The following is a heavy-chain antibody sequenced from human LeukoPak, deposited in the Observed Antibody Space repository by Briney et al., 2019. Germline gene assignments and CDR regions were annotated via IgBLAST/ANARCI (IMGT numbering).Heavy chain of an antibody. CDR2: IKLDGSEQ. J-gene: IGHJ4*02. D-gene: IGHD3-22*01. V-gene: IGHV3-7*03. CDR3: GKASSGYYSAILH. Sequence: TGGSLRLSCADSGLTISNNWMSWVRQAPGKGLEWVANIKLDGSEQYYVDSVKGRFTISRDNAKNSLYLQMDSLRAEDTAFYYCGKASSGYYSAILHWGQGTLVTVSS. CDR1: GLTISNNW.